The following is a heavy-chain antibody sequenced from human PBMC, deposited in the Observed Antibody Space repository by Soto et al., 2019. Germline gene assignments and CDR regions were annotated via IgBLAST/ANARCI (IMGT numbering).Heavy chain of an antibody. CDR1: GFTFSNAW. CDR3: TTVLLWMAGAGSDY. CDR2: IKSKTEGGTT. J-gene: IGHJ4*02. D-gene: IGHD3-10*01. Sequence: EVQLVESGGGLVKPGGSLRLSCAASGFTFSNAWMNWVRKAPGKGREWVGRIKSKTEGGTTDYAAPVKGRFTISRDDSKNTLYLQMTSLKTEDTAVYYCTTVLLWMAGAGSDYWGQGTLVTVSS. V-gene: IGHV3-15*07.